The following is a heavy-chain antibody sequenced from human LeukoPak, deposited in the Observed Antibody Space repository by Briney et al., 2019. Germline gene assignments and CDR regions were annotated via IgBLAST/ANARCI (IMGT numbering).Heavy chain of an antibody. D-gene: IGHD4-23*01. CDR3: ARQIGAGRWSFDY. CDR1: GGSISSSSYY. Sequence: SETLSLTCTVSGGSISSSSYYWGWIRQPPGKGLEWIGSINYSGSTYYNPSLKSRVTISIDTSENQFSLKLASVTAADTAVYYCARQIGAGRWSFDYWCQRTLVTVSS. CDR2: INYSGST. V-gene: IGHV4-39*01. J-gene: IGHJ4*02.